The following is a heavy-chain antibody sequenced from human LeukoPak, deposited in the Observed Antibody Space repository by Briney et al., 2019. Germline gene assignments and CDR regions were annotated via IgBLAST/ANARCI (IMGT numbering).Heavy chain of an antibody. V-gene: IGHV4-59*08. CDR2: IYYSGST. J-gene: IGHJ4*02. D-gene: IGHD5-18*01. CDR1: GDSINSYY. Sequence: TSETLSLTCTVSGDSINSYYWTWIRQPPGKGLEWIGYIYYSGSTKYNPSLKSRVTISVDTSKNQFSLKLSSVTAADTAVYYCARVGPRGSYGFDYWGQGTLVTVSS. CDR3: ARVGPRGSYGFDY.